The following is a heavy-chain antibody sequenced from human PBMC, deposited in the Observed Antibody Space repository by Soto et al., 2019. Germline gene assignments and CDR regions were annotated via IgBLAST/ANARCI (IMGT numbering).Heavy chain of an antibody. Sequence: PSETLSLTCAVYGGSFSGYYWSWIRQPPGKGLEWIGEINHSGSTNYNPSLKSRVTISVDTSKNQFSLKLSSVTAADTAVYYCARTQLEGAFDIWGQGTMVTVSS. CDR2: INHSGST. CDR3: ARTQLEGAFDI. D-gene: IGHD1-1*01. J-gene: IGHJ3*02. CDR1: GGSFSGYY. V-gene: IGHV4-34*01.